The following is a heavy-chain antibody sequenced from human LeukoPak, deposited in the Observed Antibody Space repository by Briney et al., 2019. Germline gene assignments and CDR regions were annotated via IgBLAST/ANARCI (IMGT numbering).Heavy chain of an antibody. CDR2: VSDSGST. V-gene: IGHV4-39*02. Sequence: PSETLSLTCTVSGGSIISRSYFWAWLRQPAGKGLGWIGSVSDSGSTTYNPSPSLKSRVTISVDTSKNQFSLKLSSVTAADTAVYHCARETSGTSKIDSWGQGTLVTVSS. J-gene: IGHJ4*02. CDR3: ARETSGTSKIDS. D-gene: IGHD3-10*01. CDR1: GGSIISRSYF.